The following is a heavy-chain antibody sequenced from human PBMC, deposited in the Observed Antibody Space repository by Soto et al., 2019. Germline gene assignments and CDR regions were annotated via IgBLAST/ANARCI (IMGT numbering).Heavy chain of an antibody. J-gene: IGHJ4*02. V-gene: IGHV1-69*13. D-gene: IGHD1-1*01. CDR1: GGTFSSYA. CDR2: IIPIFGTA. Sequence: GASVKVSCKASGGTFSSYASSWVRQAPGQGLEWMGGIIPIFGTANYAQKFQGRVTITADESTSTAYMELSSLRSEDTAVYYCAYLGYLERRDFDYWGQGTLVTVSS. CDR3: AYLGYLERRDFDY.